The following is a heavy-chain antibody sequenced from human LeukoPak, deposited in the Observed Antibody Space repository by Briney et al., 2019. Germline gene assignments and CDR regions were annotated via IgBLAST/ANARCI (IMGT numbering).Heavy chain of an antibody. CDR3: ARDNYGSGSYYKY. J-gene: IGHJ4*02. V-gene: IGHV1-2*02. CDR2: INPNNGGT. CDR1: GCRFTDYY. D-gene: IGHD3-10*01. Sequence: GAAVKVSCKASGCRFTDYYLHWVRQAPGQGLEWVGWINPNNGGTNYAQKFQGRVTMTRDTSISTAYMELRRLISGDTAVYYCARDNYGSGSYYKYWGQGTLVTVSS.